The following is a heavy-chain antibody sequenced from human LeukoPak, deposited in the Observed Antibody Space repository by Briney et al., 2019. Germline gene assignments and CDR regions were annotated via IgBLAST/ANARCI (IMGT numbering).Heavy chain of an antibody. CDR1: GFTVGNNY. Sequence: PGGSLRLSCAASGFTVGNNYMNWVRQATGKGLEWVSLIFSHGETSYADSVKGRFTISRDNSKNTLYLQMNGLRVEDTAVYCCARDPPAVSINTYAWGQGTLVTVSS. CDR3: ARDPPAVSINTYA. V-gene: IGHV3-66*01. J-gene: IGHJ4*02. D-gene: IGHD2-8*01. CDR2: IFSHGET.